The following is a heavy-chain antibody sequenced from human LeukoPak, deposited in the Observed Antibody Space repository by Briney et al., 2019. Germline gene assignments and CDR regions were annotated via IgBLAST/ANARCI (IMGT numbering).Heavy chain of an antibody. CDR2: IKQVGSEK. V-gene: IGHV3-7*01. CDR1: GFPFSDYW. J-gene: IGHJ3*02. Sequence: GGSLRLSCAASGFPFSDYWMSWVRQAPGKGLERLANIKQVGSEKYFVGSVKGRFTISRDNAKNSLYLQMNSLRAEDTAVYYCARDYPNIGRTAFDIWGRGTMVTVSS. CDR3: ARDYPNIGRTAFDI.